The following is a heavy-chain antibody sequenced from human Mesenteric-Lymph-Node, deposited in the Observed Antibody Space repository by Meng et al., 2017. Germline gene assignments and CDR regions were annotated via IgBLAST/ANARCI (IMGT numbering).Heavy chain of an antibody. V-gene: IGHV1-8*03. CDR3: AREYSSGWHLYGMDV. CDR2: MNPNSGNT. Sequence: ASVKVSCKASGYTFTSYDINWVRQATGQGLEWMGWMNPNSGNTGYAQKFQGRVTITRNTSISTAYMELSSLRSEDTAVYYCAREYSSGWHLYGMDVWGQGTTVTVSS. D-gene: IGHD6-19*01. J-gene: IGHJ6*02. CDR1: GYTFTSYD.